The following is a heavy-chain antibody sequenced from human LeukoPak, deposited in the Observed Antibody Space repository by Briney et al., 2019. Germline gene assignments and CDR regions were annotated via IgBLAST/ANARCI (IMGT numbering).Heavy chain of an antibody. V-gene: IGHV3-23*01. CDR1: GSTFSSYA. CDR3: AKGRATVTTFWEDWFDP. D-gene: IGHD4-17*01. J-gene: IGHJ5*02. CDR2: ISGSGGST. Sequence: PGGSLRLSCAASGSTFSSYAMSWVRQAPGKGLEWVSAISGSGGSTYYADSVKGRFTISRDNSKNTLYLQMNSLRAEDTAVYYCAKGRATVTTFWEDWFDPWGQGTLVTVSS.